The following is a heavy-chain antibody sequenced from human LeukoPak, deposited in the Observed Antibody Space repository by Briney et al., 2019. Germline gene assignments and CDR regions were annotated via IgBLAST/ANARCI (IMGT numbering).Heavy chain of an antibody. Sequence: SETLSLTCTVSGGSISSSSYYWGWIRQPPGKGLEWIGSIYYSGSTYYNPSLKSRVTISVDTSKNQFSLKLSYVTAADTAVYHCARASYSSSSSFDHWGQGTLVTVSS. J-gene: IGHJ4*02. CDR3: ARASYSSSSSFDH. CDR1: GGSISSSSYY. V-gene: IGHV4-39*01. CDR2: IYYSGST. D-gene: IGHD6-6*01.